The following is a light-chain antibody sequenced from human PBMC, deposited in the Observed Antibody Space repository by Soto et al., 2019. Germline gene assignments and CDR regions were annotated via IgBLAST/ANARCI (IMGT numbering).Light chain of an antibody. CDR3: SSYSGSSTYV. J-gene: IGLJ1*01. Sequence: QSALTQPVSVSGSPGQSITISCTGTSSDVGGYNYVSWYQQHPGKAPKLMIYDVSNRPSGVSNRFSGSKSGNTASLTISGLQTEDEFDYYCSSYSGSSTYVFGTGTKLTVL. V-gene: IGLV2-14*03. CDR1: SSDVGGYNY. CDR2: DVS.